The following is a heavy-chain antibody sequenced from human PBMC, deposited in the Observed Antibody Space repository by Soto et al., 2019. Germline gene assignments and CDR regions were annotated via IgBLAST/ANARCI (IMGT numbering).Heavy chain of an antibody. CDR1: GYTFTSYY. CDR2: INPSAEKT. V-gene: IGHV1-46*01. CDR3: ARGIDIGPHYDYYGMDV. Sequence: QVQLVQSGAEVKKPGASVKVSCKASGYTFTSYYIHWVRQDPGQGLQWMGVINPSAEKTTYAQKFRGRVTVSRDTSTSTVYVELSSLRSEDTALYYCARGIDIGPHYDYYGMDVWGQGTTLTVSS. D-gene: IGHD2-21*01. J-gene: IGHJ6*02.